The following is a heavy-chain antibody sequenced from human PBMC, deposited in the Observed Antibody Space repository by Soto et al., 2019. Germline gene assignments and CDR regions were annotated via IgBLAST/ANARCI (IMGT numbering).Heavy chain of an antibody. D-gene: IGHD6-13*01. CDR1: GFTFSSYA. V-gene: IGHV3-23*01. J-gene: IGHJ5*02. CDR2: ISGSGGST. CDR3: AKEGPLGYSSRPKNNWFDP. Sequence: LRLSCAASGFTFSSYAMSWVRQAPGKGLEWVSAISGSGGSTYYADSVKGRFTISRDNSKNTLYLQMNSLRAEDTAVYYCAKEGPLGYSSRPKNNWFDPWGQGTLVTVSS.